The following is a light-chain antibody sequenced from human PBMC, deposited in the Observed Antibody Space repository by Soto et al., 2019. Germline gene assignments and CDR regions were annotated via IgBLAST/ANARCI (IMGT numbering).Light chain of an antibody. Sequence: QSALTQPASVSGSPGQSITISCTGTSSDVGGYNYVSWYQQHPGKAPKIMIYDVSNRPSGVSNRFSGSKSGNTASLTISGLQAEDEADYYCSSYTSSSTYVFGTATKLTVL. J-gene: IGLJ1*01. V-gene: IGLV2-14*01. CDR1: SSDVGGYNY. CDR3: SSYTSSSTYV. CDR2: DVS.